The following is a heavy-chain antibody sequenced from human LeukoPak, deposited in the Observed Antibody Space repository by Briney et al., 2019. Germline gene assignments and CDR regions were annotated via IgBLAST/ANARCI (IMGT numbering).Heavy chain of an antibody. CDR2: IYSSGST. V-gene: IGHV4-59*08. CDR1: GGSINNYY. Sequence: SETLSLTCSVSGGSINNYYWSWIRQPPGKGLEWIAYIYSSGSTTYNPSLKSRVTISVDTSKNQFSLKLNFVTAADTAVYYCARSTGNPTVYFDSWGQGTLVTVSS. CDR3: ARSTGNPTVYFDS. D-gene: IGHD1-1*01. J-gene: IGHJ4*02.